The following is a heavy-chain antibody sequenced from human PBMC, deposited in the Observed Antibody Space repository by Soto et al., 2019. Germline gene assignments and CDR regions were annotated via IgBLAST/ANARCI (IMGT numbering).Heavy chain of an antibody. D-gene: IGHD3-3*01. J-gene: IGHJ5*02. Sequence: QVQLQESGPGLVKPSETLSLTCTVSGGSISSYYWSWIRQPPGKGLEWIGYIYYSGSTNYNPSLKSRVTISVDTSKNQFSLKLSSVTAADTAVYYCARHRSGLRFLEWFIEFDPWGQGTLVTVSS. V-gene: IGHV4-59*08. CDR3: ARHRSGLRFLEWFIEFDP. CDR2: IYYSGST. CDR1: GGSISSYY.